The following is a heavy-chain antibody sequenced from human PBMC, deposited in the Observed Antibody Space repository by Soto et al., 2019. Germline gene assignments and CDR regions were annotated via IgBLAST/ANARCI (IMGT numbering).Heavy chain of an antibody. CDR2: ISYDGSNK. J-gene: IGHJ4*02. V-gene: IGHV3-30*04. CDR3: ARDLGELLGFDY. Sequence: GESLKISCAASGFTFSSYAMHWVRQAPGKGLEWVAVISYDGSNKYYADSVKGRFTISRDDSKNTLYLQMNSLRAEDTAVYYCARDLGELLGFDYWGQGTLVTVSS. D-gene: IGHD1-26*01. CDR1: GFTFSSYA.